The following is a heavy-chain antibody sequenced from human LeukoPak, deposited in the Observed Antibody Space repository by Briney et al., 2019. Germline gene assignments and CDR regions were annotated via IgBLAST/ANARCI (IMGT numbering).Heavy chain of an antibody. CDR2: IIPIFGTA. CDR1: GGTFSSYA. Sequence: GASVKVSCKASGGTFSSYAISWVRQAPGQGLEWMGGIIPIFGTANYAQKFQGRVTITADESTSTAYMELSSLRSEDTAVYYCASRWGYSGYERRPEPHDYYYYYMDVWGKGTTVTISS. D-gene: IGHD5-12*01. V-gene: IGHV1-69*13. J-gene: IGHJ6*03. CDR3: ASRWGYSGYERRPEPHDYYYYYMDV.